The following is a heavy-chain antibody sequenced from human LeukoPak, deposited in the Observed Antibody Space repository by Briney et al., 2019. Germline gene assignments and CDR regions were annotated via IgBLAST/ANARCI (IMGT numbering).Heavy chain of an antibody. CDR2: IYGSGST. J-gene: IGHJ5*02. D-gene: IGHD1-1*01. V-gene: IGHV4-59*01. CDR3: AREGTSGTHLDWFDP. Sequence: SETLSLTCTVSGGSISSYYWSWIRQPPGKGLEWIGHIYGSGSTNYNPSLKSRVTLSVDASKNQFSLKLSSVTAADTAVYYCAREGTSGTHLDWFDPWGQGTLVTVSS. CDR1: GGSISSYY.